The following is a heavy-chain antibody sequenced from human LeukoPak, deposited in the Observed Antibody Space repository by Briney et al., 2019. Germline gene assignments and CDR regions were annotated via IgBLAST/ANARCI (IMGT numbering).Heavy chain of an antibody. CDR1: GYTFTAYY. Sequence: ASVKVSCKASGYTFTAYYIHWVRQAPGQGLEWMGWINPNSDCTNYAQKFQGRVTVTMNTSISTAYMELSRLRSDDTAVYYCARAPTYYYDSSGYYIDYWGQGTLVTVSS. D-gene: IGHD3-22*01. CDR2: INPNSDCT. CDR3: ARAPTYYYDSSGYYIDY. V-gene: IGHV1-2*02. J-gene: IGHJ4*02.